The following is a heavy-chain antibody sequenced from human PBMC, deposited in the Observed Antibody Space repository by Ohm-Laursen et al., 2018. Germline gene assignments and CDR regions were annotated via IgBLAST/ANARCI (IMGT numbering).Heavy chain of an antibody. CDR1: GFTVSSNY. J-gene: IGHJ4*02. V-gene: IGHV3-53*01. D-gene: IGHD5-18*01. CDR3: ARALYSYGYFDY. CDR2: IYSGGST. Sequence: SLRLSCTASGFTVSSNYMSWVRQAPGKGLEWVSVIYSGGSTYYVDSVKGRFTISRDNSKNTLYLQMNSLRAEDTAVYYCARALYSYGYFDYWGQGTLVTVSS.